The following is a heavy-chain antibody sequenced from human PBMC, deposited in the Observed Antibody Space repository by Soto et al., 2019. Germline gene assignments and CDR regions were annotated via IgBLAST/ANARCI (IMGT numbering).Heavy chain of an antibody. V-gene: IGHV1-2*04. J-gene: IGHJ4*02. CDR2: INPNSGGT. D-gene: IGHD3-22*01. CDR3: GRDFGVDYYDSSGYYHYYYFDY. Sequence: ASVKVSCKASGYTFTGYYMHWVRQAPGQGLEWMGWINPNSGGTNYAQKFQGWVTMTRDTSISTAYMELSRLRSDDTAVYYCGRDFGVDYYDSSGYYHYYYFDYWGQGTLVTVSS. CDR1: GYTFTGYY.